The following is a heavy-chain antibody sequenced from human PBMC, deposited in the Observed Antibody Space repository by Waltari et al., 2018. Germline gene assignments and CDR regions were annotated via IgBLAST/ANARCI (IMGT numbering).Heavy chain of an antibody. Sequence: EVQLLESGGGLVQPGGSLRLSCAASGFPLSSYAMSGGGKAPGKGLEWVSSISAGGDTTYYADSVKGRFTISRDNSKNTLYLQMNSLRADDTAVYYCAKDRGYFDWLILDYWGQGTLVTVSS. D-gene: IGHD3-9*01. V-gene: IGHV3-23*01. J-gene: IGHJ4*02. CDR2: ISAGGDTT. CDR1: GFPLSSYA. CDR3: AKDRGYFDWLILDY.